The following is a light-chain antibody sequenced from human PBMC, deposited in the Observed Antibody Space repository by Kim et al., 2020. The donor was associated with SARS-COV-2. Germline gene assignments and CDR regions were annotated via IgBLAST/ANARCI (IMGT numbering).Light chain of an antibody. J-gene: IGKJ2*02. V-gene: IGKV3-15*01. CDR3: QQYYNRPPCT. CDR2: AAS. CDR1: QSVFTD. Sequence: VSPGERATLSCRASQSVFTDLAWYQQKPGQAPRLLIYAASTRATGVPARFSGSGSGTEFTLTISSLQSEDFAVYFCQQYYNRPPCTFGQGTKLEI.